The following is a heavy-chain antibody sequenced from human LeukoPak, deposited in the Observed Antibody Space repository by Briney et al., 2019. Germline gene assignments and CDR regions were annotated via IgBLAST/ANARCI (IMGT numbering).Heavy chain of an antibody. Sequence: GGSLRLSCAASGFTFSSYGMHWVRQAPGKGLEWVAVISYDGSNKYYADSVKGRFTISRDNSKNTLYLQMNSLRAEDTAVYYCAKDPYSSGWYDMNYYYYYYMDVWGKGTTVTVSS. D-gene: IGHD6-19*01. J-gene: IGHJ6*03. CDR2: ISYDGSNK. CDR1: GFTFSSYG. CDR3: AKDPYSSGWYDMNYYYYYYMDV. V-gene: IGHV3-30*18.